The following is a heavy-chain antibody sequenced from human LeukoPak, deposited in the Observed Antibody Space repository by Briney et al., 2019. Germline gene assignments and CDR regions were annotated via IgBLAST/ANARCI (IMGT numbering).Heavy chain of an antibody. Sequence: GGSLRLSCAASGFTFSSYAMHWVRQAPGKGLEWVAVISYDGSNKYYADSVKGRFTISRDNSKNTLYLQMNSLRAEDTAVYYCARWIAARLYYFDYWGQGTLVTVSS. V-gene: IGHV3-30-3*01. D-gene: IGHD6-6*01. CDR3: ARWIAARLYYFDY. CDR2: ISYDGSNK. J-gene: IGHJ4*02. CDR1: GFTFSSYA.